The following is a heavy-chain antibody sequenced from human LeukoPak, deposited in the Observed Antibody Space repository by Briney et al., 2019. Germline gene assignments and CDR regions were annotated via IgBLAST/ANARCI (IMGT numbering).Heavy chain of an antibody. D-gene: IGHD3-10*02. CDR1: GGTFSSYA. Sequence: VASVKVSCKASGGTFSSYAISWVRQAPGQGLEWMGGIIPIFGTANYAQKFQGRVTITADKSTNTVYMDLSGLRSDDTAVYYCATGLPRYSYVRFDTWGQGTLLTVSS. J-gene: IGHJ4*02. CDR3: ATGLPRYSYVRFDT. CDR2: IIPIFGTA. V-gene: IGHV1-69*06.